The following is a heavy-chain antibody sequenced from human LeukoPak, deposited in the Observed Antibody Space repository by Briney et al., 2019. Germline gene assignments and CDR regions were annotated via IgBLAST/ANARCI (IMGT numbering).Heavy chain of an antibody. CDR2: THHSGRT. V-gene: IGHV4-4*02. CDR3: ARDSPTSGWFDP. J-gene: IGHJ5*02. Sequence: SETLSLTCTVSGGSISSNKWWSWVRQPPGKGLEWIGETHHSGRTNYNPSLKSRVTISVDKSKNQFSLKLSSVTAADTAVYYCARDSPTSGWFDPWGQGTLVTVSS. CDR1: GGSISSNKW. D-gene: IGHD3-10*01.